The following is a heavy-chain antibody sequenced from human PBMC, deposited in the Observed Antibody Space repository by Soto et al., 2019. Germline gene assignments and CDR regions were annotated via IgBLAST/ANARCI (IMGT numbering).Heavy chain of an antibody. V-gene: IGHV3-23*01. Sequence: GGSLRLSCAASGFSFDTYARSWVRQAPGKGLEWVSSISGSGGNTYYADSVKGRFTISRDNSKNILYLQMTSLRAEDKALYYCAKLGMTTINSDSWGKGNQVTVPS. CDR2: ISGSGGNT. CDR3: AKLGMTTINSDS. CDR1: GFSFDTYA. J-gene: IGHJ4*02. D-gene: IGHD5-12*01.